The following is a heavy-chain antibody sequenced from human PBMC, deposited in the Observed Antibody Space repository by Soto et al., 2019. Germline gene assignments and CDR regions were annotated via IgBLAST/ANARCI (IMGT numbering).Heavy chain of an antibody. D-gene: IGHD3-22*01. CDR2: ISSSSSTI. V-gene: IGHV3-48*02. CDR3: ARDPTYYYDSSGYYPEGYFDY. J-gene: IGHJ4*02. CDR1: GFTFSSYS. Sequence: GGSLRLSCAASGFTFSSYSMNWVRQAPGKGLEWVSYISSSSSTIYYADSVKGRFTISRDNAKNSLYLQMNSLRDEDTAVYYCARDPTYYYDSSGYYPEGYFDYWGQGTLVTVSS.